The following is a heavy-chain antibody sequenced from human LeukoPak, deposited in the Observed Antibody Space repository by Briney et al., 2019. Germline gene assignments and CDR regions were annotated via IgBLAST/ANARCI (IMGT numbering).Heavy chain of an antibody. CDR3: ARGRLRPDYYYYYYMDV. D-gene: IGHD4-17*01. CDR2: IYYSGST. V-gene: IGHV4-39*07. Sequence: PSETLSLTCTVSGGSISSYYWSWIRQPPGKGLEWIGSIYYSGSTYYNPSLKSRVTISVDTSKNQFSLKLSSVTAADTAVYYCARGRLRPDYYYYYYMDVWGKGTTVTVSS. J-gene: IGHJ6*03. CDR1: GGSISSYY.